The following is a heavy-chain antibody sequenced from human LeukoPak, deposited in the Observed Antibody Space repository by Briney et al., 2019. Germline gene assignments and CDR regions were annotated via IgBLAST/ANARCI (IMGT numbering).Heavy chain of an antibody. J-gene: IGHJ5*02. D-gene: IGHD3-3*01. CDR1: GGTFSRYA. CDR2: IIPIFGTA. Sequence: ASVKVSCKASGGTFSRYAISWVRQAPGQGLEWMGGIIPIFGTANYAQKFQGRVTITADESTSTAYMELSSLRSEDTAVYYCAVLWSGYLDWFDPWGQGTLVTVSS. CDR3: AVLWSGYLDWFDP. V-gene: IGHV1-69*13.